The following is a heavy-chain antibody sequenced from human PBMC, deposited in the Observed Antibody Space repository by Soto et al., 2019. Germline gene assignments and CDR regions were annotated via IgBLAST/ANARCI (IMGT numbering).Heavy chain of an antibody. D-gene: IGHD2-15*01. Sequence: EVQLVESGGGLVKPGGSLRLSCAASGFTFSSYSMNWVRQAPGKGLEWVSAISSSSSYIYYADSVKGRFTISRDNAKNSLYLQMNSLRAEDTAVYYCARARLAVGAAYYYYYGMDVWGQGTTVTVSS. CDR2: ISSSSSYI. V-gene: IGHV3-21*01. CDR3: ARARLAVGAAYYYYYGMDV. CDR1: GFTFSSYS. J-gene: IGHJ6*02.